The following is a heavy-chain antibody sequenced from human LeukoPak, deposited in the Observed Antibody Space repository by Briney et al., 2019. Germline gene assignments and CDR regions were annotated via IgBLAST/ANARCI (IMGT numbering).Heavy chain of an antibody. J-gene: IGHJ3*02. CDR3: ARLYDHGDAFDI. V-gene: IGHV4-59*08. CDR1: GGSISTYY. Sequence: PSETLSLTCTVSGGSISTYYWSWIRQPPGKGLEWIGYIYYSGYTNYNPSLKSRVTISVDTSKNQFSLKLSSVTAADTAVYYCARLYDHGDAFDIWGQGTMVTVSS. D-gene: IGHD3-3*01. CDR2: IYYSGYT.